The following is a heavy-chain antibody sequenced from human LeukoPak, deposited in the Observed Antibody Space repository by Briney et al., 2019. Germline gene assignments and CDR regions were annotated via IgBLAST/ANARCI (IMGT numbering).Heavy chain of an antibody. CDR2: INPDSGDS. CDR3: ATGVATAFTY. D-gene: IGHD3-3*01. CDR1: GYTFTVYY. Sequence: ASVKVSCTASGYTFTVYYIHWVRQAPGQGLEWMAWINPDSGDSYSAPKFQGRVTMTRDTSINTASMEVSWLTSDDTAVYYCATGVATAFTYWGQGTLVTVSS. V-gene: IGHV1-2*02. J-gene: IGHJ4*02.